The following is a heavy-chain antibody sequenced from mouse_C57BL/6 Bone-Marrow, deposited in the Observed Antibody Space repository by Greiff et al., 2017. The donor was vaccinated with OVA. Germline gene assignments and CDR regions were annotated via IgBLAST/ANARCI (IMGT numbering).Heavy chain of an antibody. CDR1: GYSITSGYY. V-gene: IGHV3-6*01. Sequence: EVKLMESGPGLVKPSQSLSLTCSVTGYSITSGYYWNWLRQFPGNKLEWMGYISYDGSNNYNPSLKNRISITRDTSKNQFFLKLNSVTTEDTATYYCARGIIYFDYWGQGTTLTVSS. CDR3: ARGIIYFDY. J-gene: IGHJ2*01. D-gene: IGHD2-4*01. CDR2: ISYDGSN.